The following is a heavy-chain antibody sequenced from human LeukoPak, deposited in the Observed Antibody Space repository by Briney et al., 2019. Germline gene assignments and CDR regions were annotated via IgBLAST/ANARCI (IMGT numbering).Heavy chain of an antibody. Sequence: GGSLRLSCAASGFTFSHAWMTWVRQAPGKGLEWVGHIKSDGDGGTTDYAATVKGRFTISRDDSKTTVHLQMNSLKTEDTAIYYCSGLGWGWGQGTLVTVSS. CDR3: SGLGWG. CDR1: GFTFSHAW. CDR2: IKSDGDGGTT. J-gene: IGHJ4*02. V-gene: IGHV3-15*01. D-gene: IGHD1-26*01.